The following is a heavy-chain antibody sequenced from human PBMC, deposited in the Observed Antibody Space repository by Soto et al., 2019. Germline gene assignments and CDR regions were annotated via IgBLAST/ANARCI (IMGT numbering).Heavy chain of an antibody. CDR1: GYTFTSYG. CDR3: ARTLWKQLYHDDAFDI. D-gene: IGHD6-13*01. Sequence: QVQLVQSGAEVKKPGASVKVSCKASGYTFTSYGISWVRQAPGQGLEGMGWISAYNGNTNYAQKHQGRGTRTTDTSTRTADMELLSLRSVDTAVYYCARTLWKQLYHDDAFDIWGQGTMVTVSS. CDR2: ISAYNGNT. V-gene: IGHV1-18*01. J-gene: IGHJ3*02.